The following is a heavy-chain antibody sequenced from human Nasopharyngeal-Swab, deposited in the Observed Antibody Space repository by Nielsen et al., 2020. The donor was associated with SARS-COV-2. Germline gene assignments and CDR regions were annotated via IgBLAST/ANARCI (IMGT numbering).Heavy chain of an antibody. V-gene: IGHV4-59*13. CDR3: ARDRKAYYDSSGFDY. J-gene: IGHJ4*02. Sequence: SQTLSLTCAVSGGSISSYYWSWIRQPPGKGLEWLGYISYSGSTNYNPPLKSRVSMSVDTSKNHFSVKFNLVTAADTAVYYCARDRKAYYDSSGFDYWGQGTLVTVSS. CDR2: ISYSGST. CDR1: GGSISSYY. D-gene: IGHD3-22*01.